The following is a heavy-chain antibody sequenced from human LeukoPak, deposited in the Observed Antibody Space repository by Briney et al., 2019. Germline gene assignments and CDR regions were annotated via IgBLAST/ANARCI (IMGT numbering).Heavy chain of an antibody. V-gene: IGHV3-49*03. J-gene: IGHJ6*02. D-gene: IGHD4-23*01. CDR3: TSAGDNSEYYYYGMDV. CDR2: IRSKAYGGTT. CDR1: GFTFGDYA. Sequence: GGSLRLSCTASGFTFGDYAMSWIRQAPGKGLEWVGFIRSKAYGGTTEYAASVKGRFTISRYDSKSIAYLQMNSLKTEDTAVYYCTSAGDNSEYYYYGMDVWGQGTTVTVSS.